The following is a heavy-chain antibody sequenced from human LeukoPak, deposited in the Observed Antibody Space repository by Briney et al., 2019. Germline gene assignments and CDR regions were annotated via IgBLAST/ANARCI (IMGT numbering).Heavy chain of an antibody. CDR2: IIPIFGPA. CDR1: GGTFSSYA. CDR3: ARDRECCSGGSCYLEWYFDL. D-gene: IGHD2-15*01. Sequence: SVKVSCKASGGTFSSYAISWVRQAPGQGLELMGRIIPIFGPANYAQKFQGRVTITTDESTSTAYMELSSLRSEDTAVYYCARDRECCSGGSCYLEWYFDLWGRGTLVTVPS. V-gene: IGHV1-69*05. J-gene: IGHJ2*01.